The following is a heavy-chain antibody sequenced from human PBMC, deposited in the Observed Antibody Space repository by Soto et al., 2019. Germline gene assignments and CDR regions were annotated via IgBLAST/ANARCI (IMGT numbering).Heavy chain of an antibody. CDR2: IVVGSGNT. CDR3: AADSSIEAGTYYIDF. CDR1: GFTFTSSA. V-gene: IGHV1-58*01. D-gene: IGHD6-25*01. J-gene: IGHJ4*02. Sequence: SVKVSCKASGFTFTSSAVQWVRQARGQRLEWIGWIVVGSGNTNYAQKFQERVTITRDMSTSTAYMELSSLRSEDTAVYYCAADSSIEAGTYYIDFWGQGTLVTRFS.